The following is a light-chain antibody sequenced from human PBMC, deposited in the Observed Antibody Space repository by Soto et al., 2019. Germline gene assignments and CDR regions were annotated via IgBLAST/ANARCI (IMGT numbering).Light chain of an antibody. CDR2: DAS. CDR1: QSISSW. Sequence: PSNLCASVEERVSITFRARQSISSWLAWDQQKPGKAPKLLIYDASSLESGVPSSFSGTGSGTEFTLSVISLQADAFATYISHPDKMFGTFGGGTKVDIK. CDR3: HPDKMFGT. V-gene: IGKV1-5*01. J-gene: IGKJ4*01.